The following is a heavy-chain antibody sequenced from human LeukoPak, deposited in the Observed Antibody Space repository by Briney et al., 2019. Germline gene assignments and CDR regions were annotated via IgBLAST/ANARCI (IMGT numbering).Heavy chain of an antibody. CDR3: ARGRPDYDYVWGSYRPNYYYYGMDV. V-gene: IGHV3-13*01. D-gene: IGHD3-16*02. CDR2: IGTAGDT. CDR1: GFTFSSYD. Sequence: GGSLRLSCAASGFTFSSYDMHRVRQATGKGLEWVSAIGTAGDTYYPGSVKGRFTISRENAKNSLYLQMNSLRAGDTAVYYCARGRPDYDYVWGSYRPNYYYYGMDVWGQGTTVTVSS. J-gene: IGHJ6*02.